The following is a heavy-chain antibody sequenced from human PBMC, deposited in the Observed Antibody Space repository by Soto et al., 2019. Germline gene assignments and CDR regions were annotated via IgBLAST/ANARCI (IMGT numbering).Heavy chain of an antibody. J-gene: IGHJ5*02. CDR2: ISSRSSLI. V-gene: IGHV3-21*06. D-gene: IGHD6-19*01. CDR1: GDTFTTYD. CDR3: ARERGEYDSGWYIDR. Sequence: SCKASGDTFTTYDINWVRQAPGQGLEWVAYISSRSSLILYADSVRGRFVISRDNALNSLYLQMNSPRDEDTAIYYCARERGEYDSGWYIDRWGQGTPVTVSS.